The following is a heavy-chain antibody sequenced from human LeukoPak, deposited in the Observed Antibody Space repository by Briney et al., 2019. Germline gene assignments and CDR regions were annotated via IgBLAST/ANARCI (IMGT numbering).Heavy chain of an antibody. J-gene: IGHJ4*02. CDR3: ARGRGTVTYFDY. Sequence: SVKVSCKASGGTFSSYAISWVRQAPGQGLEWMGGTIPIFGTANYAQKFQGRVTITADKSTSTAYMELSSLRSEDTAVYYCARGRGTVTYFDYWGQGTLVTVSS. V-gene: IGHV1-69*06. D-gene: IGHD4-17*01. CDR1: GGTFSSYA. CDR2: TIPIFGTA.